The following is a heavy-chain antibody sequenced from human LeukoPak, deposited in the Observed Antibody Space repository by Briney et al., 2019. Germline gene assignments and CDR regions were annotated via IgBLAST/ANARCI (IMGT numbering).Heavy chain of an antibody. Sequence: ASVKVSCKASGYTFTGYYMHWVRQAPGQGLEWMGWINPNSGGTNYAQKFQGRVTMTRDTSISTAYMELSRLRSDDTAVYYCARTRYGGSYYYNYYYYMDVWGKGTTVTISS. D-gene: IGHD1-26*01. J-gene: IGHJ6*03. CDR3: ARTRYGGSYYYNYYYYMDV. CDR2: INPNSGGT. V-gene: IGHV1-2*02. CDR1: GYTFTGYY.